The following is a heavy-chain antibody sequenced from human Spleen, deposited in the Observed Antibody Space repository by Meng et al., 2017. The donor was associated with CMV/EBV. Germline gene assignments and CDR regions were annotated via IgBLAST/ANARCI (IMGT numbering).Heavy chain of an antibody. V-gene: IGHV2-70*20. Sequence: SGPTLVKPTQTLTLTCTFSGFSLSTSGMSVSWVRQPPGKALEWLALIDWDDDKFCSTSLKTRLTISRDTSRNQVVLTMTPMDPVDTATYYCARSSYTSSWYWIDYWGQGTLVTVSS. CDR1: GFSLSTSGMS. J-gene: IGHJ4*02. CDR2: IDWDDDK. D-gene: IGHD6-13*01. CDR3: ARSSYTSSWYWIDY.